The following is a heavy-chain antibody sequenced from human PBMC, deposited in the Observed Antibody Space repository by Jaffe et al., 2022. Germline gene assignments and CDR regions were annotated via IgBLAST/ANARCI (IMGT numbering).Heavy chain of an antibody. CDR3: ARSIAPPSTGPFDF. CDR2: INWNGGSA. J-gene: IGHJ3*01. CDR1: GFTFDDHG. V-gene: IGHV3-20*01. D-gene: IGHD6-6*01. Sequence: EVQLVESGGGVIRPGGSLRLSCVTSGFTFDDHGMSWVRQAPGKGLEWVAGINWNGGSAAYGDSLKGRFTISRDNSKNTLYLQMSSLSAEDTALYHCARSIAPPSTGPFDFWGQGTMVTVSS.